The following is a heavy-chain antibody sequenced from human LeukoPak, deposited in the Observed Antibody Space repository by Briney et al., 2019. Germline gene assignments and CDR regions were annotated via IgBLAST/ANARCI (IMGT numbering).Heavy chain of an antibody. V-gene: IGHV3-30-3*01. CDR3: ARETGAWFDY. CDR2: ISYDGSNK. CDR1: GFTFSTYW. J-gene: IGHJ4*02. Sequence: PGGSLRLSCSASGFTFSTYWMSWVRQAPGKGLEWVAVISYDGSNKYYADSVKGRFTISRDNSKNTLYLQMNSLRAEDTAVYYCARETGAWFDYWGQGTLVTVSS. D-gene: IGHD1-14*01.